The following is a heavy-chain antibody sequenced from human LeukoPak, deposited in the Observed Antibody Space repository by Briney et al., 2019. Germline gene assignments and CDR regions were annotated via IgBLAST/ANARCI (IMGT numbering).Heavy chain of an antibody. CDR3: AKAEGYDILTGLDY. CDR2: IGASGGST. J-gene: IGHJ4*02. D-gene: IGHD3-9*01. Sequence: PGGSPRLSCATSGFTFSSYAMSWVRQAPVKGLEWVSGIGASGGSTYYADSVKGRFTISRDNSKNTLYLQMNSLRTEDTAVYYCAKAEGYDILTGLDYWGQGTLVTVSS. CDR1: GFTFSSYA. V-gene: IGHV3-23*01.